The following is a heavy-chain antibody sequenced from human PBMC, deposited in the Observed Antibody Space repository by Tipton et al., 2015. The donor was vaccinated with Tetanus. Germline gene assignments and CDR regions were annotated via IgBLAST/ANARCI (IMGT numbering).Heavy chain of an antibody. D-gene: IGHD1-26*01. CDR1: GGSISYYY. V-gene: IGHV4-59*01. Sequence: TLSLTCSVSGGSISYYYWSWIRQSPGKGLESIGYIYSTGATKYNPSLESRVRISIDTSKSQFSMRLSSVTVADTAAYYCARGMGAYLNWGQGTLVTVS. CDR2: IYSTGAT. J-gene: IGHJ4*02. CDR3: ARGMGAYLN.